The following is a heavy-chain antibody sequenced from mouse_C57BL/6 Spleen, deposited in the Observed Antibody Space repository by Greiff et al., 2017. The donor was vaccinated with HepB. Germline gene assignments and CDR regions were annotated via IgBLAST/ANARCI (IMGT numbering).Heavy chain of an antibody. CDR2: INPNNGGT. CDR1: GYTFTDYY. Sequence: EVQLQQSGPELVKPGASVKISCRASGYTFTDYYMNWVKQSHGKSLEWIGDINPNNGGTSYNQKFKGKATLTVDKSSSTAYMELRSLTSEDSAVYYCARSRDYRTTRGFDYWGQGTTLTVSS. V-gene: IGHV1-26*01. CDR3: ARSRDYRTTRGFDY. D-gene: IGHD2-14*01. J-gene: IGHJ2*01.